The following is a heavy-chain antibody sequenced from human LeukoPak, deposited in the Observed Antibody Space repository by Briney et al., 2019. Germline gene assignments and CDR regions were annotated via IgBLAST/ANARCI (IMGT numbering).Heavy chain of an antibody. CDR1: GGSISSGGYS. D-gene: IGHD3-3*01. V-gene: IGHV4-30-2*01. Sequence: SQTLSLTCAVSGGSISSGGYSWSWIRQPPGKGLEWIGYIYHSGSTYYNPSLKSRVTISVDRSKNQFSLKLSSVTAADTVVYYCASYDFWSGYLEYWGQGTLVTVSS. J-gene: IGHJ4*02. CDR2: IYHSGST. CDR3: ASYDFWSGYLEY.